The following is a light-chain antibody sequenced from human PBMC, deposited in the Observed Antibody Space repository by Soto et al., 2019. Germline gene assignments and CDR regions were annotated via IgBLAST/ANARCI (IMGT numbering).Light chain of an antibody. CDR2: EVS. CDR1: SSDVGGYDY. J-gene: IGLJ2*01. CDR3: NSYTSRYTVV. Sequence: QSALTQPASVSGSPGQSITISCTGTSSDVGGYDYVSWYQQRPGKAPQLLIYEVSNRPSGISIRFSGSKSGNTASLTISGLQAEDEGDYYCNSYTSRYTVVFGGGTKLTVL. V-gene: IGLV2-14*01.